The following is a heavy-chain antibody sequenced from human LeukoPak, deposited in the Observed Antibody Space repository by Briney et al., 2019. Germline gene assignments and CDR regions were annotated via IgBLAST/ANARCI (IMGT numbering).Heavy chain of an antibody. CDR3: ARVFWD. D-gene: IGHD3-9*01. CDR1: GFTFSSYW. J-gene: IGHJ4*02. CDR2: IYSGGST. V-gene: IGHV3-53*01. Sequence: GGSLRLSCAASGFTFSSYWMSWVRQAPGKGLEWVSVIYSGGSTYYADSVKGRFTISRDNSKNTLYLQMNSLRAEDTAVYYCARVFWDWGQGTLVTVSS.